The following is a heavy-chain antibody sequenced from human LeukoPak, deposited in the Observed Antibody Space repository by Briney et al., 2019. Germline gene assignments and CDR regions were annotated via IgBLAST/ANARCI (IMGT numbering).Heavy chain of an antibody. V-gene: IGHV3-33*01. D-gene: IGHD5-12*01. CDR3: ARGVQRGGYDLDY. CDR2: IWYDGRNK. J-gene: IGHJ4*02. CDR1: GFTFSTYG. Sequence: PGRSLRLSCAASGFTFSTYGMHWVRQAPGKGLEWAALIWYDGRNKYYADSVKGRFTISRDNSKNTLYLQMNTLRAEDTAVYYCARGVQRGGYDLDYWGQGTLVTVSS.